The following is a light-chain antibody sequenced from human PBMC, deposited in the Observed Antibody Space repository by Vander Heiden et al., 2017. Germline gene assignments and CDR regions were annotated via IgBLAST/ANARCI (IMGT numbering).Light chain of an antibody. Sequence: QPVVTQEPSLTVSPGGTVTPTCGSRTRAVTRGPSPYWVQPKPGQPPRPLLYDPARNLSLPPARLSGSLLTGNSALTRAGAQPEEEAEYYCVLSYSVAPPVFGGGTKLTVL. CDR3: VLSYSVAPPV. V-gene: IGLV7-46*01. CDR1: TRAVTRGPS. J-gene: IGLJ2*01. CDR2: DPA.